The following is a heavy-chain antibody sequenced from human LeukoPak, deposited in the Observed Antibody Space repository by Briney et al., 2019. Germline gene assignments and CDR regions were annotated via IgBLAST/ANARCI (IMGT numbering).Heavy chain of an antibody. Sequence: SETLSLTCTVSGGSISSSSYYWGWIRQPPGKGLEWIGSIYYSGSTYYNPSLKSRVTISVDTSKNQFSLKLSSVTAADTAAYYCARSRSAKWELLGWYFDLWGRGTLVTVSS. J-gene: IGHJ2*01. D-gene: IGHD1-26*01. CDR1: GGSISSSSYY. CDR3: ARSRSAKWELLGWYFDL. V-gene: IGHV4-39*01. CDR2: IYYSGST.